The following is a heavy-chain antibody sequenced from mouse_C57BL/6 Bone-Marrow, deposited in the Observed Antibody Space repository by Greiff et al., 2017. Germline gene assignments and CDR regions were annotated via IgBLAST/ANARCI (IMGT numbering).Heavy chain of an antibody. CDR2: ITTYSANT. V-gene: IGHV1-67*01. J-gene: IGHJ1*01. Sequence: QVQLKQSGPELVRPGVSVKISCKGSGYTFTDYAMHWVKHSHAKSLEWIGVITTYSANTNFNQKFKGKATMTVDKSSTTAYLELARLTSEDSALYYCARGLGLWYFDVWGAGTTVTVSS. CDR1: GYTFTDYA. CDR3: ARGLGLWYFDV. D-gene: IGHD3-1*01.